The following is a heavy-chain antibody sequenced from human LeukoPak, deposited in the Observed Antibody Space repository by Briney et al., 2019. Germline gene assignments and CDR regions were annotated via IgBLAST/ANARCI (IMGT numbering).Heavy chain of an antibody. Sequence: GGSLRLSCAASGFTFSSYAMSWVRQAPGKGLEWVSAISGSGGSTYYADSVKGRFTISRDNSKNTLYLQMNSLRAEDTAVYYCAKVYPFLVEQHPYYFDYWGQGILVTVSS. J-gene: IGHJ4*02. V-gene: IGHV3-23*01. D-gene: IGHD6-13*01. CDR1: GFTFSSYA. CDR3: AKVYPFLVEQHPYYFDY. CDR2: ISGSGGST.